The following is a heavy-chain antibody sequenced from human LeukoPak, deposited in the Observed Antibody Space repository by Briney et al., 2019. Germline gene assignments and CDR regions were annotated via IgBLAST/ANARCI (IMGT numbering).Heavy chain of an antibody. J-gene: IGHJ6*02. Sequence: PGRSLRLSCAASGFTFSSYGMQWVRQAPGKGLECVAVISYDGSNKYYADSVKGRFTVSRDNSKNTLYLQMNSLRAEDTAVYYCAKDRRPYYYGMDVWGQGTTVTVSS. CDR2: ISYDGSNK. V-gene: IGHV3-30*18. CDR3: AKDRRPYYYGMDV. CDR1: GFTFSSYG.